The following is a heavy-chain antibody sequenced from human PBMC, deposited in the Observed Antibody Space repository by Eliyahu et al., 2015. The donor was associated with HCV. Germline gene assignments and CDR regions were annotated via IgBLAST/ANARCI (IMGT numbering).Heavy chain of an antibody. V-gene: IGHV1-18*04. CDR3: ARDPAYIVVVPAAIREGWFDP. D-gene: IGHD2-2*02. CDR2: ISAYNGNT. CDR1: GYTFTSYG. Sequence: QVQLVQSGAEVKKPGASVKVSCKASGYTFTSYGISWVRQAPGQGLEWMGWISAYNGNTNYAQKLQGRVTMTTDTSTSTAYMELRSLRSDDTAVYYCARDPAYIVVVPAAIREGWFDPWGQGTLVTVSS. J-gene: IGHJ5*02.